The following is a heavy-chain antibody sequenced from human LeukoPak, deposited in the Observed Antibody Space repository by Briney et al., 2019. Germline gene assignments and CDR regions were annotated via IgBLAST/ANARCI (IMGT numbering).Heavy chain of an antibody. CDR2: ISYDGSNK. Sequence: PGRSLRLSCAASGFTFSSYAMHWVRQAPGKGLEWVAVISYDGSNKYYADSVKGRFTISRDNSKNTLYLQMNSLRAEDTAVYSCARPAGYCSSTSCYYYDYWGQGTLVTVSS. D-gene: IGHD2-2*01. V-gene: IGHV3-30*04. CDR1: GFTFSSYA. CDR3: ARPAGYCSSTSCYYYDY. J-gene: IGHJ4*02.